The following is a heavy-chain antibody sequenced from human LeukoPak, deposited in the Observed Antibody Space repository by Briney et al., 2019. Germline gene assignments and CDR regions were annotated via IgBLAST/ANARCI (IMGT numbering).Heavy chain of an antibody. D-gene: IGHD3-10*02. Sequence: GGSLRLSCAASGFTFSSYEMNWARQAPGKGLEWVSYIISSGGTIYYADSVKGRFTISRDNAKNSLYLQMNSLRAEDTAVYYCAGLGITMIGGVWGKGTTVTISS. CDR1: GFTFSSYE. CDR2: IISSGGTI. V-gene: IGHV3-48*03. CDR3: AGLGITMIGGV. J-gene: IGHJ6*04.